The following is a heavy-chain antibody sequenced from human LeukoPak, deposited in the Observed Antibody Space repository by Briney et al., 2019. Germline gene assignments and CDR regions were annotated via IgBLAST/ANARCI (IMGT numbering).Heavy chain of an antibody. CDR2: IYYSGST. D-gene: IGHD6-19*01. Sequence: SETLSLTCTVSGGSISSSSYYWGWIRQPPGKGLEWIGSIYYSGSTYYNPSLKSRVTISVDTSKNQFSLKLSSVTAADRAVYYCARRSSGCCDYWGQGTLVTVSS. J-gene: IGHJ4*02. CDR3: ARRSSGCCDY. CDR1: GGSISSSSYY. V-gene: IGHV4-39*01.